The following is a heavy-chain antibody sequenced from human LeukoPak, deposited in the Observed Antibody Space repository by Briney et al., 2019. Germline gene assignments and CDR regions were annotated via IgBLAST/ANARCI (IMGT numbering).Heavy chain of an antibody. D-gene: IGHD7-27*01. J-gene: IGHJ4*02. CDR2: IDYSGNS. Sequence: SETLSLTCTVSGGSINNTNFYWGWIRQPPGKGLEWVGYIDYSGNSNHNPSLKSRVSISIDTSKNQLSLKLSSVTAADTAVYYCARFSPRAMGNYLDFWGQGALVTVSS. V-gene: IGHV4-61*05. CDR1: GGSINNTNFY. CDR3: ARFSPRAMGNYLDF.